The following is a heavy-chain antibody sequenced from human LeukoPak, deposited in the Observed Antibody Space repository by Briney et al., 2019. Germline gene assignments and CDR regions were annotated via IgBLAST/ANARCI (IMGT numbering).Heavy chain of an antibody. CDR2: IIPIFGTA. V-gene: IGHV1-69*05. J-gene: IGHJ5*02. Sequence: SVKVSCKASGGTFSSYAISWVRQAPGQGLEWVGGIIPIFGTANYAQKFQGRVTITTDESTSTAYMELSSLRSEDTAVYYCASSNHDYADYTVPNWFDPWGQGTLVTVSS. D-gene: IGHD4-17*01. CDR1: GGTFSSYA. CDR3: ASSNHDYADYTVPNWFDP.